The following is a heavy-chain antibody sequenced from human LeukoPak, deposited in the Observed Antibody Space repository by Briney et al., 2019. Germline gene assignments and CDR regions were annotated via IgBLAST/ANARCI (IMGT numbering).Heavy chain of an antibody. CDR1: GGSISSSSYS. J-gene: IGHJ6*02. CDR2: IYYSGST. Sequence: SETLSLTCTVSGGSISSSSYSWGWIRQPPGKGLEWIGSIYYSGSTYYNPSLKSRVTISADTSKNQFSLKLSSVTAADTAVYYCARLTTYYYGMDVWGQGTTVTVSS. D-gene: IGHD4-11*01. CDR3: ARLTTYYYGMDV. V-gene: IGHV4-39*01.